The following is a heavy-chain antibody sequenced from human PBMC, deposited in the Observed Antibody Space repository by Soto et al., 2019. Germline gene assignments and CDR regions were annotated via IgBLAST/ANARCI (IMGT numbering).Heavy chain of an antibody. J-gene: IGHJ3*02. CDR3: ARKNTAVPGKPGAFDI. V-gene: IGHV3-21*01. CDR2: ISWSSGHI. Sequence: PGGSLRLSCAASGFTFSSYSMYWVRQAPGKGLEWVSAISWSSGHIYYADSLKGRFTISRDNAKSSMYLEMNSLRAEDTAVYYCARKNTAVPGKPGAFDIWGQGTMVTVSS. CDR1: GFTFSSYS. D-gene: IGHD6-19*01.